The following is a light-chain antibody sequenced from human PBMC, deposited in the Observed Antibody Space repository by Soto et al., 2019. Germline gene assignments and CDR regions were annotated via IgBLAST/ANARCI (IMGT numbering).Light chain of an antibody. CDR2: DDT. J-gene: IGLJ1*01. Sequence: SYELTRPPSVSVAPGQTASIACGGDNIGSKSVHWYQQKPGQAPVLVVFDDTDRPSGIPERLSGSNSGNTATLTISRVEVGDEADYYCQVWDNGSDHYVFGVGTKVTVL. CDR1: NIGSKS. V-gene: IGLV3-21*02. CDR3: QVWDNGSDHYV.